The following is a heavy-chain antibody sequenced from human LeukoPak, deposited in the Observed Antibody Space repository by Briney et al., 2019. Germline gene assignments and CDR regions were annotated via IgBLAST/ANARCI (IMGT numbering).Heavy chain of an antibody. D-gene: IGHD3-9*01. V-gene: IGHV4-39*01. J-gene: IGHJ4*02. Sequence: SETLSLTCTVSGGSISSSSYYWGWIRQPPGKGLEWIGGIYYSGRTYYNPSLKSRVTISVDTSKNQFSLKLSSVTAADTAVYYCARVLRYLSVFDYWGQGTLVTVSS. CDR2: IYYSGRT. CDR1: GGSISSSSYY. CDR3: ARVLRYLSVFDY.